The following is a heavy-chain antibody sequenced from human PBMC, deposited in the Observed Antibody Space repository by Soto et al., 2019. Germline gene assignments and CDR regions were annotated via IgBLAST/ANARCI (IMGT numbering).Heavy chain of an antibody. D-gene: IGHD3-10*01. J-gene: IGHJ6*03. CDR1: GFTFSDYY. V-gene: IGHV3-11*01. CDR3: ARTMVRGVMTLQHYCYMDV. CDR2: ISSSGSTI. Sequence: QVQLVESGGGLVKPGRSLRLSCAASGFTFSDYYMSWIRQAPGKGLEWVSYISSSGSTIYYADSVKGRFTISRDNAKNSLYLQMNSLRAEDTAVYYCARTMVRGVMTLQHYCYMDVWGKGTTVTVSS.